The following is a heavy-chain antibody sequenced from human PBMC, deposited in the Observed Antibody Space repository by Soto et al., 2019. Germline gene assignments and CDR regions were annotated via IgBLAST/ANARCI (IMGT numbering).Heavy chain of an antibody. CDR2: ISYDGSNK. CDR1: GFTFSSYA. J-gene: IGHJ2*01. D-gene: IGHD3-9*01. Sequence: QVQLVESGGGVVQPGRSLRLSCAASGFTFSSYAMHWVRQAPGKGLEWVAVISYDGSNKYYADSVKGRFTISRDNSKNTLYLQMNSLRAEDTAVYYCARVHDLRRQTGYNWYFDLWGRGTLVTVSS. CDR3: ARVHDLRRQTGYNWYFDL. V-gene: IGHV3-30-3*01.